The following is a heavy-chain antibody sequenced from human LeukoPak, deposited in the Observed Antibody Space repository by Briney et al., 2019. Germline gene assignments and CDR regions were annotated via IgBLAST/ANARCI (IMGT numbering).Heavy chain of an antibody. CDR3: VLYTHDSFDI. CDR1: GFTFSTYA. D-gene: IGHD3-16*01. Sequence: GRSLRLSCAASGFTFSTYAMNWVRQAPGKGLEWVSYIGSSRDYTNYVDSVKGRFTISRDNAKNSLYLQINSLRAEDTAVYYCVLYTHDSFDIWGQGTMVTVSS. V-gene: IGHV3-21*05. CDR2: IGSSRDYT. J-gene: IGHJ3*02.